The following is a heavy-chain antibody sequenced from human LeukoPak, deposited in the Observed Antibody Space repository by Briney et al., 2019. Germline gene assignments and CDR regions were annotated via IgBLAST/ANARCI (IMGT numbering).Heavy chain of an antibody. CDR1: GFTFSSYG. CDR2: IWYDGSNK. CDR3: AKDPGRTNDAFDI. V-gene: IGHV3-33*06. J-gene: IGHJ3*02. Sequence: GRSLRLSCAASGFTFSSYGMHWVRQAPGKGLEWVAVIWYDGSNKYYADSVKGRFTISRDNSKNTLYLQMNSLRAEDTAVYYRAKDPGRTNDAFDIWGQGTMVTVSS.